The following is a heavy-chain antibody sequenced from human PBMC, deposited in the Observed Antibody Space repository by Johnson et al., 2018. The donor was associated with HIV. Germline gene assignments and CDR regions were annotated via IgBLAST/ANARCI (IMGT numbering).Heavy chain of an antibody. CDR2: IKKDGSDK. D-gene: IGHD2/OR15-2a*01. V-gene: IGHV3-7*03. J-gene: IGHJ3*02. CDR1: GFTFSSYW. CDR3: ARENRVDAFDI. Sequence: VQLVESGGGLVQPGGSLRLSCVASGFTFSSYWMSWVRQAPGKGLEWVANIKKDGSDKDYVDSVKGRFTISRDNAKNSLYLQINGLRAEDMAVYYCARENRVDAFDIWGQGTMVTVSS.